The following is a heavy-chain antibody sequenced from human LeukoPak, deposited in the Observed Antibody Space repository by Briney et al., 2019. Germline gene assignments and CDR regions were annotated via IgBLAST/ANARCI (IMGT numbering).Heavy chain of an antibody. CDR3: AKAGGFYYDY. J-gene: IGHJ4*02. CDR2: ISSSSSYI. CDR1: GFTISSYS. V-gene: IGHV3-21*04. Sequence: PGGSLRLSCAASGFTISSYSMNWVRQAPGKGLEWVSSISSSSSYIYYADSVKGRFTISRDNSKNTLYLQMNSLRAEDTAVYYCAKAGGFYYDYWGQGTLVTVSS. D-gene: IGHD3-22*01.